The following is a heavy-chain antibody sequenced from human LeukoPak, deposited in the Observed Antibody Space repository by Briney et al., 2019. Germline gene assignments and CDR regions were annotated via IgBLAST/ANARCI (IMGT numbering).Heavy chain of an antibody. CDR1: GFTFDDYA. Sequence: GGSLRLSCAASGFTFDDYAMHWVRQAPGKGLEWVSGISWNSGSIGYADSVKGRFTISRDNAKNSLYLQMNSLRAEDTALYYCAKDIGYCSSTSCPSGFDYWGQGTPVTVSS. CDR2: ISWNSGSI. CDR3: AKDIGYCSSTSCPSGFDY. V-gene: IGHV3-9*01. D-gene: IGHD2-2*01. J-gene: IGHJ4*02.